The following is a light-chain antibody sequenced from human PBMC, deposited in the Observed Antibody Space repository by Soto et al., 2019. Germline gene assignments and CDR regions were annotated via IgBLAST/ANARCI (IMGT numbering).Light chain of an antibody. CDR1: QSISTDH. V-gene: IGKV3-20*01. Sequence: PGERSTLYFTPSQSISTDHLAWYQQKPGQAPRLLIYGTSNRATGGIADRFSGSGSGTDFTLTISRLEPEDFAVYYCQQYGSSSPWTFGQGTKVDIK. CDR2: GTS. CDR3: QQYGSSSPWT. J-gene: IGKJ1*01.